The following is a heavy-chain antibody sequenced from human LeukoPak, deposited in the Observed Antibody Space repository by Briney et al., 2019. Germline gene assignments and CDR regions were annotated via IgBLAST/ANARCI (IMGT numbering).Heavy chain of an antibody. Sequence: PSETLSLTCAVYGGSFSGYYWSWIRQPPGKGLEWIGEINHSGSTNYNPSLKSRVTISVDTSKNQFSLKLSSVTAADTAVYYCARKEGIFGVVISYFDYWGQGTLVTVSS. J-gene: IGHJ4*02. V-gene: IGHV4-34*01. CDR3: ARKEGIFGVVISYFDY. CDR1: GGSFSGYY. D-gene: IGHD3-3*01. CDR2: INHSGST.